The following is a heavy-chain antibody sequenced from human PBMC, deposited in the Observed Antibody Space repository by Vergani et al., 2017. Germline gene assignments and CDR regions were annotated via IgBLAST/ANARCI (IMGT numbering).Heavy chain of an antibody. Sequence: EVQLLESGGGLVQPGGSLRLSCAASGFTFSSYAMSWVRQAPGKGLKWVSAISGSGGSTYYADSVKGRFTISRDKSKNTLYLQMNSLRAEDTAVYYCAKDLYPLIVVVPTGADYWGQGTLVTVSS. CDR1: GFTFSSYA. J-gene: IGHJ4*02. CDR2: ISGSGGST. CDR3: AKDLYPLIVVVPTGADY. V-gene: IGHV3-23*01. D-gene: IGHD2-2*01.